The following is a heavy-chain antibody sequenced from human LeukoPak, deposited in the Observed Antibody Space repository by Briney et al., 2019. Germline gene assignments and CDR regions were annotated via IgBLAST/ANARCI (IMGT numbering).Heavy chain of an antibody. V-gene: IGHV1-18*01. CDR2: ISAYNGNT. J-gene: IGHJ4*02. CDR1: GYTFTSYG. CDR3: ARDRRYDGYDPDAFEY. Sequence: GASVKVSCKASGYTFTSYGISWVRQAPGQGLEWMGWISAYNGNTNYAQKLQGRVTMTTDTSTSTAYMELRSLRSDDTAVYYCARDRRYDGYDPDAFEYWGQGILVTVSS. D-gene: IGHD5-12*01.